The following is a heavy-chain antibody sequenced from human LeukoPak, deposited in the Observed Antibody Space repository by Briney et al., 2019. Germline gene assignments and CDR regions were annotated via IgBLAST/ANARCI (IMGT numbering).Heavy chain of an antibody. CDR2: INPDGSTT. CDR3: ARDFHGDHDY. Sequence: QPGGCLRLSCAASGFTFSNAWMSWVRQAPGKGLVWVARINPDGSTTSYADSVKGRITISRDNAKNTLYLQMHSLRAEDTAVYYCARDFHGDHDYWGQGTLVTVSS. CDR1: GFTFSNAW. J-gene: IGHJ4*02. V-gene: IGHV3-74*01. D-gene: IGHD4-17*01.